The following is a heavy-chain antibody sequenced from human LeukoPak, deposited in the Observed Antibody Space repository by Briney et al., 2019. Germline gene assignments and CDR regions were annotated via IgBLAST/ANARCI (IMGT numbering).Heavy chain of an antibody. CDR1: GGTFSSYT. D-gene: IGHD2-15*01. J-gene: IGHJ4*02. CDR2: IIPIFGTA. CDR3: AVTWGYCSGGSCPYYFDY. V-gene: IGHV1-69*05. Sequence: SVKVSCKASGGTFSSYTISWVRQAPGQGLEWMGRIIPIFGTANYAQKFQGRVTITTDESTSTAYMELSSLRSEDTAVYYCAVTWGYCSGGSCPYYFDYWGQGTLVTVSS.